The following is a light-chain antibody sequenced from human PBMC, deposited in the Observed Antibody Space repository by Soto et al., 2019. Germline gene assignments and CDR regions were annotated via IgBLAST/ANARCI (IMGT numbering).Light chain of an antibody. Sequence: DIQMTQSPPTLSASVGDRVTITCRASQSIRNYLAWYQQMPGKAPKLLIYGAYNLQSGVPSRFSGSGSGTEFTLPISSLQPDDFATYFCQHHNSYSQTFGQGAKVEIK. CDR2: GAY. CDR3: QHHNSYSQT. CDR1: QSIRNY. V-gene: IGKV1-5*01. J-gene: IGKJ1*01.